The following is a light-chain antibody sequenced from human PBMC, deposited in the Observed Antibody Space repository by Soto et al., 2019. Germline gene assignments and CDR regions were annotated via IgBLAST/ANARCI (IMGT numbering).Light chain of an antibody. CDR2: DVS. CDR1: SSDVGGYNY. CDR3: SSYTSSSTAV. Sequence: QSVLTQPASVSGSPRQSITISCTGTSSDVGGYNYVSWYQQHPGKAPKLMIYDVSNRPSGVSNRFSGSKSGNTASLTISGLQAEDEADYYCSSYTSSSTAVFGGGTQLTLL. J-gene: IGLJ7*01. V-gene: IGLV2-14*01.